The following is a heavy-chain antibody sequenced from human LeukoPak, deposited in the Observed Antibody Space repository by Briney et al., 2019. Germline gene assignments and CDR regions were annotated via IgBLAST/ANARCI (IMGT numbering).Heavy chain of an antibody. D-gene: IGHD4-17*01. Sequence: GGSLRLSCAASGFTFSSYGMHWVHQAPGKGLEWVAVIWYDGSNKYYADSVKGRFTISRDNSKNTLYLQMNSLRAEDTAVYYCARDRARGSYGDFPVDYWGQGTLVTVSS. CDR2: IWYDGSNK. V-gene: IGHV3-33*01. J-gene: IGHJ4*02. CDR3: ARDRARGSYGDFPVDY. CDR1: GFTFSSYG.